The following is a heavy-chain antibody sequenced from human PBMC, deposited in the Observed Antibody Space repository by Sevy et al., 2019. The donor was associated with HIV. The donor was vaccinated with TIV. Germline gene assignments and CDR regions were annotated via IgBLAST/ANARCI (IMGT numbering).Heavy chain of an antibody. J-gene: IGHJ4*02. CDR1: GYTFTSYG. D-gene: IGHD3-10*01. Sequence: ASVKVSCKASGYTFTSYGISWVRQAPGQGLEWMGWISAYNGNTNYAQKLQGRVTMTTDTSTSTAYMELRSLRSDDTAVYYCARAPIWFGEANILDDWGQGTLVTVSS. CDR3: ARAPIWFGEANILDD. CDR2: ISAYNGNT. V-gene: IGHV1-18*04.